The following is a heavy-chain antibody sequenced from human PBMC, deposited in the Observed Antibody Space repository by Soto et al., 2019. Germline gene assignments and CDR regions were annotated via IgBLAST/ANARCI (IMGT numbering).Heavy chain of an antibody. D-gene: IGHD5-12*01. CDR3: ARANSGDDDEFDY. CDR2: IYYIGST. V-gene: IGHV4-59*01. J-gene: IGHJ4*02. CDR1: GGSISGYY. Sequence: SETLSLTCTVSGGSISGYYWSWIRQPPGKGLEWIGYIYYIGSTKYNPSLESRVTMTRDTSISSASMELSRLRSDDTAVYYCARANSGDDDEFDYWGQGTPVTVSS.